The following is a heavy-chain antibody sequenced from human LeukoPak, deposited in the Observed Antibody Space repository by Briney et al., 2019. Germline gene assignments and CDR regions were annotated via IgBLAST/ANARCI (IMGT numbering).Heavy chain of an antibody. CDR1: GGSISSYY. CDR3: ARGRQAAGFDY. Sequence: SETLSLTCTVSGGSISSYYWSWIRQPAGKGLEWIGRIYTSGITNYNPSLKSRVTMSADTSKNQFSLKLSSVTAADTAVYYCARGRQAAGFDYWGQGTLVTVSS. J-gene: IGHJ4*02. D-gene: IGHD6-13*01. CDR2: IYTSGIT. V-gene: IGHV4-4*07.